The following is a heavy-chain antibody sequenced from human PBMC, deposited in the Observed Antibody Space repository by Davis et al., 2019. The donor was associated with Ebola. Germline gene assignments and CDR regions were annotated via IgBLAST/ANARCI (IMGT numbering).Heavy chain of an antibody. CDR2: INHSGST. Sequence: SETLSLTCAVYGGSFSGYYWSWIRQPPGKGLEWIGEINHSGSTNYNPSLESRVTISVDTSKRQFSLKVTSVTAADTAVYYCARDRGGYSPGDFWGQGTLVIVSS. V-gene: IGHV4-34*01. J-gene: IGHJ4*02. D-gene: IGHD5-18*01. CDR3: ARDRGGYSPGDF. CDR1: GGSFSGYY.